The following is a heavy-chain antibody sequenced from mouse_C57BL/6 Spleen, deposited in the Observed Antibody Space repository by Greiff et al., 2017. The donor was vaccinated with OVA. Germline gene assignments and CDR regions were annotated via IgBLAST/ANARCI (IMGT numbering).Heavy chain of an antibody. J-gene: IGHJ2*01. CDR2: IYPGDGDT. Sequence: VQLQQSGPELVKPGASVKISCKASGYAFSSSWINWVKQRPGKGLEWIGRIYPGDGDTNYNRQFKGKATLTADKSSRTAYMQLSSLTSGDSAVYFCARGLYYYGSRVFDYWGQGTTLTVSS. CDR1: GYAFSSSW. V-gene: IGHV1-82*01. D-gene: IGHD1-1*01. CDR3: ARGLYYYGSRVFDY.